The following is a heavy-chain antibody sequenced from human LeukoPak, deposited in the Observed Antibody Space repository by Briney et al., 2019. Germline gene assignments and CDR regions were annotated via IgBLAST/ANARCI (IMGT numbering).Heavy chain of an antibody. Sequence: ASVKVSCKASGYTFTSYDINWVRQATGQGLEWMGWMNPNSGNTGYAQKFQGRVTMTMNTSISTAYLELSSLRSEDTAVYYCSRVRPKGRGSNRYYYYYYYMDVWGKGTTVTVSS. CDR2: MNPNSGNT. CDR1: GYTFTSYD. V-gene: IGHV1-8*01. J-gene: IGHJ6*03. CDR3: SRVRPKGRGSNRYYYYYYYMDV. D-gene: IGHD1-1*01.